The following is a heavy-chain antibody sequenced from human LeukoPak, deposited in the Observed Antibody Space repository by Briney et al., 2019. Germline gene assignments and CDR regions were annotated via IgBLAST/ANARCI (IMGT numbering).Heavy chain of an antibody. CDR2: IYYTGST. D-gene: IGHD3-22*01. J-gene: IGHJ6*02. V-gene: IGHV4-61*01. CDR1: GDSVGSGSYY. CDR3: VRDHYEAGVYLSTLVYYGMDV. Sequence: PSETLSLTCTVSGDSVGSGSYYWSWIRQPPGTGLEWIGYIYYTGSTNYNPSLKSRLTISVDTSKNQFSLKLTSVTAADTAVYYCVRDHYEAGVYLSTLVYYGMDVWGRGTTVIVSS.